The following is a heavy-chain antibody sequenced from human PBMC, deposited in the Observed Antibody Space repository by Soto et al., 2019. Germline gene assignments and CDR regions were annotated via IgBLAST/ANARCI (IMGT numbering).Heavy chain of an antibody. D-gene: IGHD2-2*01. J-gene: IGHJ3*02. Sequence: QVQLQESGPGLVKPSDTLSLICAVSGYSISSSNWWGWIRQPPGKGLEWIGNIYYSGSAYYNPSLKSRVTKSVATSKSQFSLKLTSVTAVDTAVYYCARGDYAKAFDIWGQGTTVTVSS. CDR2: IYYSGSA. CDR1: GYSISSSNW. V-gene: IGHV4-28*03. CDR3: ARGDYAKAFDI.